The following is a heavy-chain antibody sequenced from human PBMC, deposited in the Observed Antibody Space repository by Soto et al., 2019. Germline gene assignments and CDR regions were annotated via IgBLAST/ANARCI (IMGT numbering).Heavy chain of an antibody. J-gene: IGHJ6*02. CDR3: ARPRSSSRNYYGMDV. CDR1: GYRFTNYW. Sequence: PGESLKISCKGSGYRFTNYWIGWVRQMPGKGLEWMGIIYPGDSDTRYSLSFQGQVTISADKSISTAYLQWNSLKASDTAMYYYARPRSSSRNYYGMDVWGQGTTVTVSS. D-gene: IGHD6-13*01. CDR2: IYPGDSDT. V-gene: IGHV5-51*01.